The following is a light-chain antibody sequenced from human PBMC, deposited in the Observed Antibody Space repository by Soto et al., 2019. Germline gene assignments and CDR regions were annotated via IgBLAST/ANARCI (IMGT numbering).Light chain of an antibody. Sequence: QPVLTQSPSASASLGASVKLTCTLSSGHSSYALAWHQQQPEQGPRYLMKLNSDGSHSKGDGIPDRFSGSSSGAERYLTISSLQSEDEADYYCQTWGTGIVVFGGGTKLTVL. V-gene: IGLV4-69*01. J-gene: IGLJ2*01. CDR2: LNSDGSH. CDR1: SGHSSYA. CDR3: QTWGTGIVV.